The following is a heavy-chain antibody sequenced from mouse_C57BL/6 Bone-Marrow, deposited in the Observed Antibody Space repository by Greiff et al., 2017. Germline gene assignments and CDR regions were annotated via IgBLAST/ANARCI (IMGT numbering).Heavy chain of an antibody. CDR2: IYPGGGYT. Sequence: VQLQQSGAELVRPGTSVKMSCKASGYTFTNYWIGWAKQRPGHGLEWIGDIYPGGGYTNYNEKFKGKATLTADKSSSTAYMQFSSLTSEDSASYYCARYYYGDFDYWGQGTTLTVSS. V-gene: IGHV1-63*01. D-gene: IGHD1-1*01. CDR1: GYTFTNYW. J-gene: IGHJ2*01. CDR3: ARYYYGDFDY.